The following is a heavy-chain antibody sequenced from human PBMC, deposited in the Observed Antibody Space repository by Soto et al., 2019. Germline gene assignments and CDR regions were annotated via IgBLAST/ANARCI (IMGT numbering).Heavy chain of an antibody. CDR2: ISYEGSNK. Sequence: PGGSLRLSCAASGFTFSSYGMHWVRQAPGKGLEWVAVISYEGSNKYYADSGKGRFTISRGNSKNTLYLQMDSVRGEDTAVYYCARDLDDILTGYDPDYWGQGTLVTVSS. V-gene: IGHV3-30*03. CDR3: ARDLDDILTGYDPDY. J-gene: IGHJ4*02. D-gene: IGHD3-9*01. CDR1: GFTFSSYG.